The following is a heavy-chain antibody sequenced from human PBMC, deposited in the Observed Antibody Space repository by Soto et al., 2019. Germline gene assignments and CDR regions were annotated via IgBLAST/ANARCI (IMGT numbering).Heavy chain of an antibody. Sequence: GGSLRLSCAASGSTFSSYSMNWVRQAPGKGLEWVSSISSSSSYIYYADSVKGRFTISRDNAKNSLYLQMNSLRAEDTAVYYCARVARGSSPVYYYYGMDVWGQGTTVTVSS. J-gene: IGHJ6*02. CDR1: GSTFSSYS. CDR2: ISSSSSYI. CDR3: ARVARGSSPVYYYYGMDV. V-gene: IGHV3-21*01. D-gene: IGHD6-6*01.